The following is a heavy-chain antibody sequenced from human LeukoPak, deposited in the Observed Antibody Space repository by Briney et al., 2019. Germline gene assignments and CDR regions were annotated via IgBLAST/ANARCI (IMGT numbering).Heavy chain of an antibody. Sequence: KPGGSLRLSCAASGFTFRAYSLSWVRQAPGKGLEWVSFITGSSGDILYADSVKGRFTVSRDNAKYTLYLQMDSLTAEDTAVYFCARVAGHYFDYWGQGSLVTVSS. CDR1: GFTFRAYS. D-gene: IGHD3-10*01. CDR2: ITGSSGDI. CDR3: ARVAGHYFDY. J-gene: IGHJ4*02. V-gene: IGHV3-21*05.